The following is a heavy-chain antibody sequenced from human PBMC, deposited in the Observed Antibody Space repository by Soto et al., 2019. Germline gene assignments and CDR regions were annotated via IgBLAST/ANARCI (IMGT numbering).Heavy chain of an antibody. V-gene: IGHV3-53*02. CDR2: LWSAGNT. CDR3: AREAPMDV. J-gene: IGHJ6*02. CDR1: GFTVSSKY. Sequence: DVVLVETGGGLIQPGGSLRLSCVASGFTVSSKYMSWVRQASGKGLEWVSVLWSAGNTYYADSVRGRFTISRDSSKNTLYLEMSSLRADDTAVYYCAREAPMDVWGQGTTVIVSS.